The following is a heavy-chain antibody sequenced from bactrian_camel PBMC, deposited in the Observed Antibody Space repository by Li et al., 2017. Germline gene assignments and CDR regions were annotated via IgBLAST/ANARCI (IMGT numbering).Heavy chain of an antibody. V-gene: IGHV3S40*01. J-gene: IGHJ4*01. Sequence: VQLVESGGGSAQVGGSLSLSCVGSQFTARSICMGWFRQAPGEEREGVASTDNDGATTYADSVKGRFTISSDDAKNTVHLQMSSLKPEDTSMYYCAARWSRCSSDWRDWDYWGQGTQVTVS. D-gene: IGHD6*01. CDR3: AARWSRCSSDWRDWDY. CDR1: QFTARSIC. CDR2: TDNDGATT.